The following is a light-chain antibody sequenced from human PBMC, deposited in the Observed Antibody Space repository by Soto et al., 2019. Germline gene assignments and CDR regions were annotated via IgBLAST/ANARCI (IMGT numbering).Light chain of an antibody. CDR3: QQRSSWPET. CDR2: DAF. CDR1: QSVSTY. J-gene: IGKJ1*01. V-gene: IGKV3-11*01. Sequence: EIVLTQSPATLSLSPGERATLSCRASQSVSTYLAWYQQKPGQAPRLLIYDAFTRATGIPARFSGSGSGTDFTLTISSLVPEDFAVYYCQQRSSWPETFGQGTKVEI.